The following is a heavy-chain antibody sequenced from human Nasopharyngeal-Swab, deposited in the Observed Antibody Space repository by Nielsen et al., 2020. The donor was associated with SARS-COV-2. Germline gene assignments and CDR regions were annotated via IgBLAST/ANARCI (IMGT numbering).Heavy chain of an antibody. CDR2: IYYTGII. CDR3: AREYSGGWRYYYNGMDV. CDR1: GVSISSYY. D-gene: IGHD6-19*01. J-gene: IGHJ6*02. Sequence: SETLSLTCAVSGVSISSYYWSWIRQTPGRGLEWIANIYYTGIIRYNPSLKSRVTISVDTFTNQFSLKLISVTAADTAVYSCAREYSGGWRYYYNGMDVWGQGTSVAISS. V-gene: IGHV4-59*13.